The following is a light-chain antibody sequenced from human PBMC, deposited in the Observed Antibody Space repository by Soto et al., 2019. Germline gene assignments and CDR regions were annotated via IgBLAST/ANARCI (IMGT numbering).Light chain of an antibody. V-gene: IGKV3-15*01. CDR3: HQYNNWLALT. CDR1: QTVSSN. J-gene: IGKJ4*01. CDR2: DAS. Sequence: EIVMTQSPATLSVSPGERATLSCRASQTVSSNLAWYQQKPGQAPRLLIYDASTRATGIPVRFRGSGSGTEFTLTISSLQSEDSAVYYCHQYNNWLALTFCGGTKVEIK.